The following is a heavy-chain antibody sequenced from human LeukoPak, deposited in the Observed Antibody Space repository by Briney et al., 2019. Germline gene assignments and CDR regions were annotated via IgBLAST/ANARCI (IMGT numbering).Heavy chain of an antibody. J-gene: IGHJ6*03. CDR3: AKAYGSGSYYPYYYYYYMDV. V-gene: IGHV3-21*01. D-gene: IGHD3-10*01. CDR1: GFTFSSYS. Sequence: PGGSLRLSCAASGFTFSSYSMNWVRQAPGKGLEWVSSISSSSSYIYYADSVKGRFTISRDNAKNSLYLQMNSLRAEDTAVYYCAKAYGSGSYYPYYYYYYMDVWGKGTTVTVSS. CDR2: ISSSSSYI.